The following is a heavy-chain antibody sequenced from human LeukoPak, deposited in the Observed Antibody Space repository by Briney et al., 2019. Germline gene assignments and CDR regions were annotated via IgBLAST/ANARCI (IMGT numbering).Heavy chain of an antibody. CDR1: GYTFTSYY. Sequence: GASVKVSCKASGYTFTSYYMHWVRQAPGQGLEWMGIINPSGGSTSYAQKFQGRVTMTRDMSTSTVYMELSSLRSEDTAVYYCARGREWYCSGGSCYNFDIWGQGTMVTVSS. V-gene: IGHV1-46*01. CDR2: INPSGGST. CDR3: ARGREWYCSGGSCYNFDI. J-gene: IGHJ3*02. D-gene: IGHD2-15*01.